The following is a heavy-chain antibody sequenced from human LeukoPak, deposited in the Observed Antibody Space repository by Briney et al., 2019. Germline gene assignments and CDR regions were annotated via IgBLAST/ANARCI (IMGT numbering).Heavy chain of an antibody. CDR1: GFTFSHYG. Sequence: PGGSLRLSCAASGFTFSHYGMHWVRQAPGRGLEWVAFIRYSGSNKYYADSVEGRFTISRDNSKNTLYLDMNSLGTDDTAVYYCAKEGYSRGYYSYYYMDVWGKGTTVTVSS. V-gene: IGHV3-30*02. J-gene: IGHJ6*03. CDR2: IRYSGSNK. D-gene: IGHD6-13*01. CDR3: AKEGYSRGYYSYYYMDV.